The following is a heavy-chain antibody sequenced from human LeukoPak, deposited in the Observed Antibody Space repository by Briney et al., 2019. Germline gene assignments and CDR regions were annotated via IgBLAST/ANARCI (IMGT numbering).Heavy chain of an antibody. CDR2: INTGNGNA. D-gene: IGHD4-23*01. Sequence: ASVKVTCKASGYTFTSSAMHWVRQAPGQRLEWMGWINTGNGNAKYSQKFQGRVTITRDTSASTAYMELSSLKSEDTGVYCCARADNGGNWFDPWGQGTLVTVSS. CDR3: ARADNGGNWFDP. CDR1: GYTFTSSA. V-gene: IGHV1-3*04. J-gene: IGHJ5*02.